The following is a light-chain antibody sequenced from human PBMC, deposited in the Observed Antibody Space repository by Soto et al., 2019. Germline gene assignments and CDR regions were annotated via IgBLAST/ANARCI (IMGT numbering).Light chain of an antibody. Sequence: QSALTQPPSASGSPGQSVTISCTGTSSDVGGYKYVSWYQQHPGKAPKLMIFEVTKRPSGVPDRFSGSKSGNTASLTVSGRQAADEADYYYSSYAGSNNLVVFGTGTKLTVL. CDR3: SSYAGSNNLVV. CDR2: EVT. J-gene: IGLJ1*01. CDR1: SSDVGGYKY. V-gene: IGLV2-8*01.